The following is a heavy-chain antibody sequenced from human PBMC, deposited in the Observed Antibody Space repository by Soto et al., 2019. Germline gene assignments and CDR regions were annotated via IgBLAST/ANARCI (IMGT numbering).Heavy chain of an antibody. V-gene: IGHV1-18*01. CDR1: GGTFSSYG. CDR2: ISAYNGNT. J-gene: IGHJ4*02. Sequence: ASVTVSCQAAGGTFSSYGISWVRQAPGQGLEWMGWISAYNGNTNYAQKLQGRVTMTTDTSTSTAYMELRSLRSDDTAVYYCARGRGDTGDAFDIWGQGTLVTVSS. D-gene: IGHD3-16*01. CDR3: ARGRGDTGDAFDI.